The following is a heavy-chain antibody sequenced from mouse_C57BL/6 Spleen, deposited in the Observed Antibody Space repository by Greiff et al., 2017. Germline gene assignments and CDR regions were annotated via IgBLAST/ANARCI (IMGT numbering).Heavy chain of an antibody. Sequence: EVKLQQSGPELVKPGASVKISCKASGYTFTDYYMNWVKQSHGKSLEWIGDIHPNNGGTSYNQKFKGKATLTVDKSSSTAYMELRSLTSKDAAVYDCASRDYGSPFDYWGQGTTLTVSS. CDR1: GYTFTDYY. CDR3: ASRDYGSPFDY. CDR2: IHPNNGGT. J-gene: IGHJ2*01. D-gene: IGHD1-1*01. V-gene: IGHV1-26*01.